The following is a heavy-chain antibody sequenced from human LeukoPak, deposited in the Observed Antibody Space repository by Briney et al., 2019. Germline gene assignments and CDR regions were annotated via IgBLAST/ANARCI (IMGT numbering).Heavy chain of an antibody. CDR1: GFTFSAYT. Sequence: GGSLRLSCAASGFTFSAYTMNWVRQAPGKGLEWVSYISSSSSYIYYADPVKGRFTISRDNAKNSLSLQMNSLRAEDTAVYYCARGGDSYDYWGQGTLVTVSS. CDR2: ISSSSSYI. J-gene: IGHJ4*02. CDR3: ARGGDSYDY. V-gene: IGHV3-21*01.